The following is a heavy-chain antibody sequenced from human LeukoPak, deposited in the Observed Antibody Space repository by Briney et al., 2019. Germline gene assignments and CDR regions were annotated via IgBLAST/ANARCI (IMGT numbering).Heavy chain of an antibody. D-gene: IGHD3-22*01. CDR3: ARGTGDTGVYYYVY. V-gene: IGHV1-69*13. CDR2: IIPIFGTA. Sequence: SVKVSCTASGGSFSSYAISWVRQAPGQGLEWMGGIIPIFGTANYAQKFQGRVTITADESTSTAYMELSSLTSEDTAVYYCARGTGDTGVYYYVYWGQGTLVTVSS. J-gene: IGHJ4*02. CDR1: GGSFSSYA.